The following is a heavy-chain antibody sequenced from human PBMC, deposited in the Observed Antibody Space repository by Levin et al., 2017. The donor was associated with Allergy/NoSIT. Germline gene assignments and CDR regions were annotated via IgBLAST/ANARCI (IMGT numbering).Heavy chain of an antibody. J-gene: IGHJ5*02. CDR2: IYYSGST. V-gene: IGHV4-31*03. CDR1: GGSISSGGYY. D-gene: IGHD3-3*01. Sequence: SETLSLTCTVSGGSISSGGYYWSWIRQHPGKGLEWIGYIYYSGSTYYNPSLKSRVTISVDTSKNQFSLKLSSVTAADTAVYYCARDTNLPKVGVVINREKGLTRERWFDPWGQGTLVTVSS. CDR3: ARDTNLPKVGVVINREKGLTRERWFDP.